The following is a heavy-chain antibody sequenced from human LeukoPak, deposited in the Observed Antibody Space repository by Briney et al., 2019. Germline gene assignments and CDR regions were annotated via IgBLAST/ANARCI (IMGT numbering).Heavy chain of an antibody. CDR2: MNPNSGNT. V-gene: IGHV1-8*01. CDR1: GYTFASND. CDR3: ARGDSSSWYWRFFDY. J-gene: IGHJ4*02. D-gene: IGHD6-13*01. Sequence: VASVKVSCKTSGYTFASNDISWVRQATGQGLEWMGWMNPNSGNTGYAQKFQGRVTMTRNTALSTAYMELSSLRPEDTAVYYCARGDSSSWYWRFFDYWGQGTLVTVSS.